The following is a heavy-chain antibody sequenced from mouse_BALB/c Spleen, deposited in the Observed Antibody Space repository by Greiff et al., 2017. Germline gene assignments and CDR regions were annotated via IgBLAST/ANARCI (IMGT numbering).Heavy chain of an antibody. V-gene: IGHV1-20*02. J-gene: IGHJ2*01. D-gene: IGHD1-2*01. CDR3: ARDSLLRFDY. Sequence: EVQRVESGPELVKPGASVKISCKASGYSFTGYFMNWVMQSHGKSLEWIGRINPYNGDTFYNQKFKGKATLTVDKSSSTAHMELRSLASEDSAVYYCARDSLLRFDYWGQGTTLTVSS. CDR1: GYSFTGYF. CDR2: INPYNGDT.